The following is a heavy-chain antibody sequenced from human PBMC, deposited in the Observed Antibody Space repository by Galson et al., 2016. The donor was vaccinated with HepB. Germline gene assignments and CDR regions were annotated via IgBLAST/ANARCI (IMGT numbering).Heavy chain of an antibody. Sequence: SVKVSCKASGGTCSNYAISWVRQAPGQGLEWLGGIIPIFGTSNYAQNFQGRVTITADESTSTAYMELSSLRSEDTAMYYCARGEIVILPAYYFYAMDVWGQGTTVTVSS. V-gene: IGHV1-69*13. CDR2: IIPIFGTS. CDR3: ARGEIVILPAYYFYAMDV. D-gene: IGHD2-2*01. J-gene: IGHJ6*02. CDR1: GGTCSNYA.